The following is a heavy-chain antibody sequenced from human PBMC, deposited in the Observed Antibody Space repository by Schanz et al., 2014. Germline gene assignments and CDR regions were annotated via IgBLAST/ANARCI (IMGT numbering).Heavy chain of an antibody. D-gene: IGHD5-12*01. CDR1: GFAFSSYA. CDR3: ARKVVATIGGYYDN. CDR2: ISGRDGST. J-gene: IGHJ4*02. V-gene: IGHV3-23*01. Sequence: EVQLLESGGGLVQPGGSLRLSCLASGFAFSSYAMTWVRQAPGMGLEWVSAISGRDGSTYYADSVRGRFTISRDNAENTLFLQMNSLRAEDTAVYYCARKVVATIGGYYDNWGQGTLVIVSS.